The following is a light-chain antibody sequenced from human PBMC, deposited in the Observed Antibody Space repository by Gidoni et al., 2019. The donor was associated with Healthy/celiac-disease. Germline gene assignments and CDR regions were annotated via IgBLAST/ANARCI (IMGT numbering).Light chain of an antibody. J-gene: IGLJ2*01. Sequence: QSVLTQPPSGSGAPGQRVTIYCTGSSSNIGAGYAVHGYQQLPGTAPKLPLYGNTTRPSGVPARFSGSNSGTSASLAITGLQAEDEAAYYCQSYDSSLGGVVFGGGTKLTVL. CDR3: QSYDSSLGGVV. V-gene: IGLV1-40*01. CDR1: SSNIGAGYA. CDR2: GNT.